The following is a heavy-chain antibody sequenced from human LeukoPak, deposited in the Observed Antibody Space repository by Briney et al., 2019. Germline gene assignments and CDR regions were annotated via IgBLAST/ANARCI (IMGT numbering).Heavy chain of an antibody. CDR3: ARGPHWDPHFDY. V-gene: IGHV1-2*02. D-gene: IGHD7-27*01. CDR2: INPKSGGT. Sequence: ASVKVSCKASGYTFTGYYMHWVRQAPGQGLEWMGWINPKSGGTNYAKKFQGRVTMTRDTSISTAYMELSGLRSDDTAVYYCARGPHWDPHFDYWGQGTLVTVSS. J-gene: IGHJ4*02. CDR1: GYTFTGYY.